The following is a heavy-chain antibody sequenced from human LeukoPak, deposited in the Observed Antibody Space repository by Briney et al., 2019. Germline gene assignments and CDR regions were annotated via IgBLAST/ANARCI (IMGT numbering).Heavy chain of an antibody. Sequence: SETLALICTVSGGSISSYYWSWIRQPAGKGLECIGRIYTSGSTNYNPSLKSRVTMSVDKSKNQFPLKLGSVTAEDTAMYYCARGRPYSASYYDSDYWGQGTLVSVSS. CDR2: IYTSGST. V-gene: IGHV4-4*07. J-gene: IGHJ4*02. CDR3: ARGRPYSASYYDSDY. D-gene: IGHD1-26*01. CDR1: GGSISSYY.